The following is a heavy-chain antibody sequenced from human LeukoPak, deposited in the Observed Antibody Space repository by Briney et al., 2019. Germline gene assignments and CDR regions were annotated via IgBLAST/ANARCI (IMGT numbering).Heavy chain of an antibody. J-gene: IGHJ4*02. CDR2: ISGSGGDT. CDR3: ARANPFGGY. Sequence: GGSLRLSCAASGFTFSNFPMTWVRRAPGKGLESFSSISGSGGDTYYTDSVKGRFTISRDNLNNTLYLQMNSLRAEDTAVYFCARANPFGGYWGQGTLVTVSS. D-gene: IGHD3-16*01. CDR1: GFTFSNFP. V-gene: IGHV3-23*01.